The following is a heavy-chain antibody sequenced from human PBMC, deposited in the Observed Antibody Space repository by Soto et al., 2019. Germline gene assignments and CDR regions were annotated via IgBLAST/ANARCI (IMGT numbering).Heavy chain of an antibody. CDR1: GFTFDDYA. CDR2: ISWNSGSI. CDR3: ANDMWDFWSGYYIALDY. Sequence: PGGSLRLSCAASGFTFDDYAMHWVRQAPGKGLEWVSGISWNSGSIGYADSVKGRFTISRDNAKNSLYLQMNSLRAEDTALYYCANDMWDFWSGYYIALDYWGQGTLVTVSS. J-gene: IGHJ4*02. V-gene: IGHV3-9*01. D-gene: IGHD3-3*01.